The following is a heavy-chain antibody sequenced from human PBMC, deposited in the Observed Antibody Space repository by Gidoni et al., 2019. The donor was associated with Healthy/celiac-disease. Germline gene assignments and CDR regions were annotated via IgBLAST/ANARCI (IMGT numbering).Heavy chain of an antibody. CDR1: GGSFSGYY. J-gene: IGHJ4*02. V-gene: IGHV4-34*01. CDR3: ARAQQLVFFDY. Sequence: QVQLQQWGAGLLKPSETLSLTCAVYGGSFSGYYWSWIRQPPGKGLEWIGEINHSGSTNYNPSLKSRVTISVDTSKNQFSLKLSSVTAADTAVYYCARAQQLVFFDYWGQGTLVTVSS. CDR2: INHSGST. D-gene: IGHD6-13*01.